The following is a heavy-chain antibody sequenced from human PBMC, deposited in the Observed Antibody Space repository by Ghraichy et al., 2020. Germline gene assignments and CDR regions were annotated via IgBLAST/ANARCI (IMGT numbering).Heavy chain of an antibody. CDR1: GFTFRSYS. J-gene: IGHJ4*02. Sequence: WGSLRLSCAASGFTFRSYSMNWVRQAPGKGLEWVSSISSSSGYIYYADSVKGRFTISRDNAENSLYLQMNSLRAEDTAVYYCARGSADYVWGSYSYWGQGTLVTVSS. CDR2: ISSSSGYI. CDR3: ARGSADYVWGSYSY. D-gene: IGHD3-16*01. V-gene: IGHV3-21*01.